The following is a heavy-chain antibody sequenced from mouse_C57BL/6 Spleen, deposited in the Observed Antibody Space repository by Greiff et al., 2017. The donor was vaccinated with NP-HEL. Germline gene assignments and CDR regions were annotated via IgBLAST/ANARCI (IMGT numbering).Heavy chain of an antibody. CDR3: ARLWERGYFDY. D-gene: IGHD4-1*01. CDR1: GYTFTSYW. CDR2: IHPNSGST. V-gene: IGHV1-64*01. Sequence: QVQLQQPGAELVKPGASVKLSCKASGYTFTSYWMHWVKQRPGQGLEWIGMIHPNSGSTNYNEKFKSKATLTVDKSSSTAYMQLSSLTSEDSAVYYCARLWERGYFDYWGQGTTLTVSS. J-gene: IGHJ2*01.